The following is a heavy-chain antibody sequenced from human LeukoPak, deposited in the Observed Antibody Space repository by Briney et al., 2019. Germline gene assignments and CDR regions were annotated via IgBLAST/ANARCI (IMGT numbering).Heavy chain of an antibody. V-gene: IGHV4-4*07. Sequence: PSETLSLTCTVSGGSISSYYWSWIRQPAGKGLEWIGRIYTSGSTNYNPSLNSRVTISVDTSKNQFSLKLSSVTAADTAVYYCARAAYCSSTSCFNWFDPWGQGTLVTVSS. J-gene: IGHJ5*02. CDR3: ARAAYCSSTSCFNWFDP. D-gene: IGHD2-2*01. CDR2: IYTSGST. CDR1: GGSISSYY.